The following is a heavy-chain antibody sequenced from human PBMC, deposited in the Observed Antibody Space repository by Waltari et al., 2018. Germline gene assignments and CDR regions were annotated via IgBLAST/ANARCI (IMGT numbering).Heavy chain of an antibody. V-gene: IGHV4-39*01. CDR1: GGSLTNNHHS. CDR2: ISYTGAT. CDR3: ATYVGASIGTAAFDV. Sequence: QLHLQESGPGLVKPSETLSLTCSVSGGSLTNNHHSQAWIRQPPGKGLEWTSTISYTGATYNTPSLKSRVTISGDTSKNQFSLKLNSVTAADTAVYYCATYVGASIGTAAFDVWGQGTMVTVSS. D-gene: IGHD3-16*01. J-gene: IGHJ3*01.